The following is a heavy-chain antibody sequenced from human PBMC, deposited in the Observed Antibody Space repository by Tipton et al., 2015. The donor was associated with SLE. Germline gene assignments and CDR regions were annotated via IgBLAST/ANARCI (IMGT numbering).Heavy chain of an antibody. CDR1: GYSISSGYY. D-gene: IGHD3-3*01. J-gene: IGHJ5*02. CDR3: ARGVYGKSGYRTDL. Sequence: PGLVKPSETLSLTCTVSGYSISSGYYWGWIRQSPGKGLEWIASIYHSGSTYYNPSLQSRGTMSVDTSKNQVSLKLSSVTAADTAVYYCARGVYGKSGYRTDLWGQGTLVTVSS. V-gene: IGHV4-38-2*02. CDR2: IYHSGST.